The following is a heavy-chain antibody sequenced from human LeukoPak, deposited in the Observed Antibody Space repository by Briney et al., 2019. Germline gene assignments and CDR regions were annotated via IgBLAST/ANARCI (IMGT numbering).Heavy chain of an antibody. J-gene: IGHJ4*02. V-gene: IGHV4-34*01. D-gene: IGHD2-15*01. Sequence: PSETLSLTCAVYGGSFSGYYWSWIRQPPGKGLEWIGEINHSGSTNYNPSLKSRVTISVDTSKNQFSLKLSSVTAADTAVYYCARRVMVVVARTFDYWGQGTLVTVSS. CDR3: ARRVMVVVARTFDY. CDR1: GGSFSGYY. CDR2: INHSGST.